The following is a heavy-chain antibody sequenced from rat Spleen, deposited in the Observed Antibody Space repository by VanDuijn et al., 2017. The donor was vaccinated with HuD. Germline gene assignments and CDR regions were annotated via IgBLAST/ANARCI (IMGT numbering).Heavy chain of an antibody. D-gene: IGHD1-2*01. V-gene: IGHV2-6*01. CDR3: ARPYSSYDYFDY. Sequence: QVQLKESGPGLVQPSQTLSLTCTVSGFSLTSYTVSWVRQPPGKGLEWIAAISSGGSTYYNSALKSRLSISRDTSKSQVFLKMNSLQTEDTAMYFCARPYSSYDYFDYWGQGVMVTVSS. J-gene: IGHJ2*01. CDR2: ISSGGST. CDR1: GFSLTSYT.